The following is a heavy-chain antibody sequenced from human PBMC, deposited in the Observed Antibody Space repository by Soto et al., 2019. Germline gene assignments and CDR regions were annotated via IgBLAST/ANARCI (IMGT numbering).Heavy chain of an antibody. CDR2: VNHSGAT. V-gene: IGHV4-34*01. CDR3: ERRYCNRTNCLAGFDP. CDR1: DGSLNGYY. J-gene: IGHJ5*02. D-gene: IGHD2-2*01. Sequence: SETLSLTCAVYDGSLNGYYWTWIRQPPGKGLEWIGEVNHSGATNYSPSLKSRVTISLDTSKNQISLKVTSLTAADPAVYYCERRYCNRTNCLAGFDPWGRGTLGTVSS.